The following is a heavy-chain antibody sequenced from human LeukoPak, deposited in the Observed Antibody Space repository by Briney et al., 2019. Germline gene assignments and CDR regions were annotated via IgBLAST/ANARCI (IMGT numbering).Heavy chain of an antibody. J-gene: IGHJ4*02. CDR1: GGSITSYY. CDR3: ARSSMFRGVTVDY. D-gene: IGHD3-10*01. Sequence: SETLSLTCSVSGGSITSYYWGWIRQPPGEALEWIGSIYHSGYTYYNPSLKSRVTISVDTSKSQFSLKLSSVTAADTAVYYCARSSMFRGVTVDYWGQGTLVTVSS. CDR2: IYHSGYT. V-gene: IGHV4-39*01.